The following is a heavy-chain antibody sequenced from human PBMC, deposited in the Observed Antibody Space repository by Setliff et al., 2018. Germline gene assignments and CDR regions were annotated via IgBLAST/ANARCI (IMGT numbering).Heavy chain of an antibody. CDR3: ARGYCSSRSCYGNGVDL. Sequence: GSLRLSCVASGFTFSNYGIHWVRQAPGKGLEWIGEIYHTGSTNYNPSLKSRVTISVDKSKNQFSPNLISVTAADTAVYYCARGYCSSRSCYGNGVDLWGQGTLVTVSS. V-gene: IGHV4-34*01. CDR2: IYHTGST. J-gene: IGHJ5*02. CDR1: GFTFSNYG. D-gene: IGHD2-2*01.